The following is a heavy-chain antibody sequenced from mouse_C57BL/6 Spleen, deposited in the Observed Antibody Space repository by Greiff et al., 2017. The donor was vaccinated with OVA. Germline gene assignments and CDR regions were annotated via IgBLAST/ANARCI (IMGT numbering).Heavy chain of an antibody. D-gene: IGHD2-1*01. V-gene: IGHV1-55*01. CDR3: ASSEGNSHYYAMDY. Sequence: QVQLQQPGAELVKPGASVKMSCKASGYTFTSYWITWVKQRPGQGLEWIGDIYPGSGSTNYNEKFKSKATLTVDTSSSTAYMQLSSLTSEDSAVYYCASSEGNSHYYAMDYWGQGTSVTVSS. CDR1: GYTFTSYW. J-gene: IGHJ4*01. CDR2: IYPGSGST.